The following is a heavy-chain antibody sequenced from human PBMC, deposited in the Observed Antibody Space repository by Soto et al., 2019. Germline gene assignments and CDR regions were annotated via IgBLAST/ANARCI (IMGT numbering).Heavy chain of an antibody. V-gene: IGHV3-23*01. CDR3: TRETVAGITGLDY. Sequence: GGSLRLSCAASGFNVGAFAVNWVRQAPGKGLEWVSGISVSDAFIYYADSVRGRFSISRDASENILYLQMNSLRVDDTALYYCTRETVAGITGLDYWGPGTLVTAPQ. J-gene: IGHJ4*02. CDR2: ISVSDAFI. D-gene: IGHD1-20*01. CDR1: GFNVGAFA.